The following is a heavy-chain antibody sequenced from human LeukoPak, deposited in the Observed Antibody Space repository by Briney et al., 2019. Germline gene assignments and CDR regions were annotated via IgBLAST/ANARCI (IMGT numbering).Heavy chain of an antibody. Sequence: ASVKVSCKASGYTFTGYYMHWVRQAPGQGLEWMGWINPNSGGTNYAQKFQGRVTMTRDTSISTAYMELSRLRSDDTAVYSCARVSSATVVTPVQAFDIWGQGTMVTVSS. CDR1: GYTFTGYY. J-gene: IGHJ3*02. D-gene: IGHD4-23*01. CDR2: INPNSGGT. V-gene: IGHV1-2*02. CDR3: ARVSSATVVTPVQAFDI.